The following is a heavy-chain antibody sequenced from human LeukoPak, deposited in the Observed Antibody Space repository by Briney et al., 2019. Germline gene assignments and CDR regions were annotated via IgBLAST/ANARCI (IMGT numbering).Heavy chain of an antibody. J-gene: IGHJ4*01. V-gene: IGHV3-74*01. Sequence: GGSLRPSCAVSGFTFSSYWMDWVRQGPGKGRRWVANINTNGDRPNYAPSVKGRFTISSDNAKSTLSLQRNSLRAEDTAIYYCVRDNGYTLDYWGQGTLVTVSS. D-gene: IGHD5-24*01. CDR1: GFTFSSYW. CDR2: INTNGDRP. CDR3: VRDNGYTLDY.